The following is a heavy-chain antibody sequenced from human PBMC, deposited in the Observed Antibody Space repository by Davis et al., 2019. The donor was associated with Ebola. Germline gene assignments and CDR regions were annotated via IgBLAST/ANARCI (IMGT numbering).Heavy chain of an antibody. CDR3: ARAPYSSACFDS. J-gene: IGHJ5*01. CDR2: MYLSGST. V-gene: IGHV4-4*02. Sequence: MPSDTLSLSSAVSGGSITSSNWWSWVRPPPGKGLEWIGEMYLSGSTNYNPSLKSRVTVSVDKSKNQFSLELSSVTAADTAVYYCARAPYSSACFDSWGQGTLVTVSS. D-gene: IGHD6-25*01. CDR1: GGSITSSNW.